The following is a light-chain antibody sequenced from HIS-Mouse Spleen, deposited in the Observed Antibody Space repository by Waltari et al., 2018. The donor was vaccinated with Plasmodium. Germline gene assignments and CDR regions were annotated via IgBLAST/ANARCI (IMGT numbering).Light chain of an antibody. CDR1: QSVSSSY. CDR2: GAS. V-gene: IGKV3-20*01. J-gene: IGKJ1*01. Sequence: ESALTQSPGTLSLSPGERATLPCRASQSVSSSYLAWYQQKPGQAPRLLIYGASSRATGIPDRFSGSGSGTDFTLTISRLEPEDFAVYYCQQYGSSSWTFGQGTKVEIK. CDR3: QQYGSSSWT.